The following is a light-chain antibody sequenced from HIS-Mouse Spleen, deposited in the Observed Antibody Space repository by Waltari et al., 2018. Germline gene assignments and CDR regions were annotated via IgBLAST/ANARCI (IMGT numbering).Light chain of an antibody. CDR2: EVS. V-gene: IGLV2-14*01. Sequence: QSALTQPASVSGSPGQSITISCTGPSRDVGGYHYFSWYQPPPGKAPKLMIYEVSNRPSGVSNRFSGSKSGNTASLTISGLQAEDEADYYCSSYTSSSTPYVFGTGTKVTVL. J-gene: IGLJ1*01. CDR3: SSYTSSSTPYV. CDR1: SRDVGGYHY.